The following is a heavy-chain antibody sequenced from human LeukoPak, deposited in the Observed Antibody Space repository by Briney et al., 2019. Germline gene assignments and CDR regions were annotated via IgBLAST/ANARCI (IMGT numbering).Heavy chain of an antibody. Sequence: GGSLRLSCAASGFTLTDYSMNWVRLAPGKGLEWVASISISSSFIYYADSVKGRFTISRDNAKNSLFLQMDSLRVEDTAVYYCARDRGTFGVVDSWGQGTLVAVSS. CDR1: GFTLTDYS. J-gene: IGHJ4*02. V-gene: IGHV3-21*01. CDR2: ISISSSFI. CDR3: ARDRGTFGVVDS. D-gene: IGHD3-3*01.